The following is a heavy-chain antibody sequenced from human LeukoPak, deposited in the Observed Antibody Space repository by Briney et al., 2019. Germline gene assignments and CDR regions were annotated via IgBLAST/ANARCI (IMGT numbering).Heavy chain of an antibody. CDR2: IWYDGSNK. CDR1: GFTFSSYG. CDR3: ARDLDDSSGYYYYYYGMDV. Sequence: GGSLRLSCAASGFTFSSYGMHWVRQAPGKGLEWVAVIWYDGSNKYYADSVKGRFTISRDNSKNTLYLQMNSLRAEDTAVYYCARDLDDSSGYYYYYYGMDVWGQGTTVTVSS. J-gene: IGHJ6*02. V-gene: IGHV3-33*01. D-gene: IGHD3-22*01.